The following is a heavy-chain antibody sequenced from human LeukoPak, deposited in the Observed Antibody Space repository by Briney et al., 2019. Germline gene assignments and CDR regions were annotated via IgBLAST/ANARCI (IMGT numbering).Heavy chain of an antibody. CDR2: ISGSGSS. V-gene: IGHV3-23*01. CDR1: GFTFSSYA. Sequence: GGSLRLSCAASGFTFSSYAMSWVRQAPGKGLEWVSVISGSGSSYYADSVKGRFTISRDNSKNTLYLEMNSLRGEDTAEYYCAKHDILTGSFYGMDVWGQGTTVTVSS. J-gene: IGHJ6*02. CDR3: AKHDILTGSFYGMDV. D-gene: IGHD3-9*01.